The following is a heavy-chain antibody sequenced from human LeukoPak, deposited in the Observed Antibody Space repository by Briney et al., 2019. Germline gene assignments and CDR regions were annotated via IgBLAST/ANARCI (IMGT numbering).Heavy chain of an antibody. CDR3: ARALGQEY. J-gene: IGHJ4*02. CDR1: GFTFSTYS. Sequence: GGSLRLSCAASGFTFSTYSMNWVRQAPGKGLEWVSCISNSSSTIYYADSVKGRFTISRDNAMNSLYLQMDSLRAEDTAVYYCARALGQEYWGQGTLVTVSS. V-gene: IGHV3-48*01. CDR2: ISNSSSTI.